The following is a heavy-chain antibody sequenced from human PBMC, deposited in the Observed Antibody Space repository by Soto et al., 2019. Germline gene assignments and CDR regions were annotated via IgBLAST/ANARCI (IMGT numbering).Heavy chain of an antibody. CDR3: AREANTIYAPHGLDV. Sequence: WGSLRLSCAVSGFPFDSYSMSWVRQAPGQGLEWLAYLSSGSLYIFHADSIRGRFTISRDDAKNLLFLQMNSLTIEDTATYYCAREANTIYAPHGLDVWGDGTAVSVSA. D-gene: IGHD3-3*01. J-gene: IGHJ6*04. CDR2: LSSGSLYI. V-gene: IGHV3-21*01. CDR1: GFPFDSYS.